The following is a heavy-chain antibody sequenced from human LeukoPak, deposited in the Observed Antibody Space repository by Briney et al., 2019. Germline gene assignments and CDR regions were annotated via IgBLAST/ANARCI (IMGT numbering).Heavy chain of an antibody. CDR3: ARGWELDP. CDR2: IKQDGSEK. Sequence: GGSLRLSCAASGFPFSRYWLSWVRQAPGKGLEWVANIKQDGSEKYYVDSVKGRFTISRDNARNSLYLQMNSLRVEDTAVYYCARGWELDPWGQGTLVTVSS. J-gene: IGHJ5*02. CDR1: GFPFSRYW. V-gene: IGHV3-7*05. D-gene: IGHD1-26*01.